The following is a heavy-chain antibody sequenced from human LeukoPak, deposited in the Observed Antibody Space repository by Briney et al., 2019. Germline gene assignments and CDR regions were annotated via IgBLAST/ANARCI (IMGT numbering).Heavy chain of an antibody. CDR1: GFNFSIAW. CDR3: STVLL. Sequence: PGGSLRLSCVGTGFNFSIAWISWVRQAPGKGLEWVARIKTKNDAGTPDYAAPVKGRFTISRDDSRNTLYLHMNSLKSEDTAMYFCSTVLLWGRGTLVTVSS. D-gene: IGHD1-26*01. CDR2: IKTKNDAGTP. V-gene: IGHV3-15*01. J-gene: IGHJ4*02.